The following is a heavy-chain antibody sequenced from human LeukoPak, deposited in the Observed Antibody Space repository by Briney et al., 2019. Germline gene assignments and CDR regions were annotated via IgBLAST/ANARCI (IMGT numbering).Heavy chain of an antibody. CDR3: ARLEREAEYDFSRWVYYYYMDV. D-gene: IGHD3-3*01. J-gene: IGHJ6*03. V-gene: IGHV1-8*02. Sequence: ASVKVSCKASGYTFTNYDVIWVRQATGQGLEWMGWVNPNSGNTGYAKKFQGRVTVTRNTAISTVYMELTSLTSKDTAVYYCARLEREAEYDFSRWVYYYYMDVWGKGTTVSVSS. CDR2: VNPNSGNT. CDR1: GYTFTNYD.